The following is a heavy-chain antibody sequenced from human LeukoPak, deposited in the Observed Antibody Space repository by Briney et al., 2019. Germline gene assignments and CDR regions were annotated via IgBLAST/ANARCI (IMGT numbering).Heavy chain of an antibody. J-gene: IGHJ4*02. V-gene: IGHV3-9*01. CDR3: AKGPPRGIAVAGVFDY. D-gene: IGHD6-19*01. CDR2: ISWNSGSI. Sequence: PGGSLRLSCAASGFTFDDYAMHWVRQAPGKGLEWVSGISWNSGSIGYADSVKGRFTISRDNAKNSLYLQMNSLRAEDTALYYCAKGPPRGIAVAGVFDYWGQGTLVTVSS. CDR1: GFTFDDYA.